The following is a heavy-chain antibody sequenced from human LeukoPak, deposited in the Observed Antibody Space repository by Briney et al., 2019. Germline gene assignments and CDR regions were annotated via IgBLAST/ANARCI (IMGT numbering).Heavy chain of an antibody. CDR3: ARNQGSGYYPYYFDY. V-gene: IGHV4-39*07. CDR2: IYYSGST. Sequence: GSLRLSCAASGFTFSSYWMHWIRQPPGKGLEWIGSIYYSGSTYYNPSLKSRVTISVDTSKNQFSLKLSSVTAADTAVYYCARNQGSGYYPYYFDYWGQGTLVTVSS. J-gene: IGHJ4*02. CDR1: GFTFSSYW. D-gene: IGHD3-22*01.